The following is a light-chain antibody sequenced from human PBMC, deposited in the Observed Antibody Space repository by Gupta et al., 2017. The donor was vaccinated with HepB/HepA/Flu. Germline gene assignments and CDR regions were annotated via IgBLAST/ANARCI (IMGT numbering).Light chain of an antibody. CDR2: KDS. CDR3: QAWDSSTESYV. Sequence: SYELTQPPSVSVSPGPTASITCSGDKLGDKYACWYQQKPGQSPVLVIYKDSKRPSGIPDRFSGSNSGSTATLTISATQAMEEADYYCQAWDSSTESYVIGTGTKVTVL. J-gene: IGLJ1*01. CDR1: KLGDKY. V-gene: IGLV3-1*01.